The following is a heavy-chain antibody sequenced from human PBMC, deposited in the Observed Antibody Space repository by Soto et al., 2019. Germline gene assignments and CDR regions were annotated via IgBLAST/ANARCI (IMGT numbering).Heavy chain of an antibody. CDR2: ISAYNGNT. CDR3: ASLSSSWTPYPSALYYYGMDV. V-gene: IGHV1-18*01. CDR1: GYTFTSYG. J-gene: IGHJ6*02. Sequence: QVQLVQSGAEVKKPGASVKVSCKASGYTFTSYGISWVRQAPGQGLEWMGWISAYNGNTNYAQKLQGRVTMTTDTSTGTACRALRSRRSDDTAVYYCASLSSSWTPYPSALYYYGMDVWGQGTTVTVSS. D-gene: IGHD6-13*01.